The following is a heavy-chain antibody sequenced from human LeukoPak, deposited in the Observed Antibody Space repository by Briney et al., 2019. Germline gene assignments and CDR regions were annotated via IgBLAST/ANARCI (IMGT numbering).Heavy chain of an antibody. CDR1: GFTFSSYG. J-gene: IGHJ6*03. D-gene: IGHD3-3*01. CDR2: IWYDGSNK. Sequence: GRSLRLSCAASGFTFSSYGMHWVRQAPGKGLEWAAVIWYDGSNKYYADSVKGRFTISRDNSKNTLYLQMNSLRAEDTAVYYCAKDGTFLRFLDSYMDVWGKGTTVTVSS. V-gene: IGHV3-33*06. CDR3: AKDGTFLRFLDSYMDV.